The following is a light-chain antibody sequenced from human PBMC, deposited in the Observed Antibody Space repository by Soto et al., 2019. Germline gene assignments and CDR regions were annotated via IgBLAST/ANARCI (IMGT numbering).Light chain of an antibody. J-gene: IGLJ1*01. CDR3: SSYTTFNSRQIV. CDR1: SSDVGGYNY. V-gene: IGLV2-14*03. CDR2: DVT. Sequence: QSALTQPASVSGSPGQSITISCTGTSSDVGGYNYVSWYQHHPGKAPKLIIYDVTNRPSGVSNPFSGSKSGNTASLTISGLQPEDEADYSCSSYTTFNSRQIVFCPVTKLTVL.